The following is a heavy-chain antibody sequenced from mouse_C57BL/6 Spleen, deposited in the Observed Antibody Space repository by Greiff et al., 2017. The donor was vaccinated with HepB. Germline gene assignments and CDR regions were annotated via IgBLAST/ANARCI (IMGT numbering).Heavy chain of an antibody. Sequence: DVQLVESGGGLVKPGGSLKLSCAASGFTFSSYAMSWVRQTPEKRLEWVATISDGGSYTYYPDNVKGRFTISRDNAKNNLYLQMSHLKSEDTAMYYCAREGNYYGSSYGWYFDVWGTGTTVTVSS. V-gene: IGHV5-4*01. CDR3: AREGNYYGSSYGWYFDV. CDR2: ISDGGSYT. D-gene: IGHD1-1*01. CDR1: GFTFSSYA. J-gene: IGHJ1*03.